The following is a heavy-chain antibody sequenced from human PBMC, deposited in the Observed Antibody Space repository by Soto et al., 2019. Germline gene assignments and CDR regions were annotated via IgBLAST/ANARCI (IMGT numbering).Heavy chain of an antibody. CDR3: VKDQAPLWRPPAIPPALPRLYFYGMDV. CDR1: EFTFDDYA. J-gene: IGHJ6*02. D-gene: IGHD2-2*02. Sequence: PGGSLRLSCATSEFTFDDYAMHWVRQAPGKGLEWVSGIDWNSGSVGYADSVKGRCTISRDNAKNPHANNSLYLEMNSLRAEDTALYYCVKDQAPLWRPPAIPPALPRLYFYGMDVWGQGTTVTVSS. V-gene: IGHV3-9*01. CDR2: IDWNSGSV.